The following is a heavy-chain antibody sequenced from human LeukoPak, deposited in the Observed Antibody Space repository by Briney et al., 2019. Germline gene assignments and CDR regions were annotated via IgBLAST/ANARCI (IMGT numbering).Heavy chain of an antibody. J-gene: IGHJ4*02. Sequence: PSETLSLTCTVSGNSISSSSYYWVWIRQPPGKGLEWIGSINYYGKTYYNPSVKSRVTISVDTSKNQFSLMVRFVTAADTAVYYCGRSAGFVHFDHWGQGMLVIVSS. CDR2: INYYGKT. CDR1: GNSISSSSYY. D-gene: IGHD3-16*01. CDR3: GRSAGFVHFDH. V-gene: IGHV4-39*07.